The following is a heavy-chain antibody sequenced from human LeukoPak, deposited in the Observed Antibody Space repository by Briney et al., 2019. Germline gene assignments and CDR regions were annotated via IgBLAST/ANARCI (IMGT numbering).Heavy chain of an antibody. Sequence: GGSLRLSCAASGFTFSSYAMSWVRQAPGKGLEWVSAISGSGGSTHYADSVKGRFTISRDNSKNTLYLQMSSLRAEDTAVYYCAKDFRYSYGTFDYWGQGTLVTVSS. CDR2: ISGSGGST. J-gene: IGHJ4*02. CDR3: AKDFRYSYGTFDY. V-gene: IGHV3-23*01. CDR1: GFTFSSYA. D-gene: IGHD5-18*01.